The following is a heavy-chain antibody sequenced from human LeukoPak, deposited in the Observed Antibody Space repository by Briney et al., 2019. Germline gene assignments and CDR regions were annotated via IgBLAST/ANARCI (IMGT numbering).Heavy chain of an antibody. CDR1: GGAISSSSYY. V-gene: IGHV4-61*01. CDR3: ARQDGGVIIPLCYY. D-gene: IGHD3-10*01. J-gene: IGHJ4*02. CDR2: IYYSGST. Sequence: PSETLFLTCTVSGGAISSSSYYWSWIRQPPGQGLEWIGYIYYSGSTNSNPSLNSRTTISVDASKNQFFQMPSPVTAADTAVYYCARQDGGVIIPLCYYWGQGTLVTV.